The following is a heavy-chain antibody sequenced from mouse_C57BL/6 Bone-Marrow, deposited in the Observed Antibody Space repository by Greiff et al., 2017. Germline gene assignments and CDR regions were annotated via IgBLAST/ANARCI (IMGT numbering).Heavy chain of an antibody. D-gene: IGHD1-1*01. Sequence: SGPVLVKPGASVKMSCKASGYTITDYYMNWVKQSHGKSLEWIGVINPYNGGTSYNQKFKGKATLTVDKSSSTAYMELNSLTSEDSAVYYCAREYYYGRSYGFAYWGQGTLVTVSA. CDR2: INPYNGGT. J-gene: IGHJ3*01. CDR1: GYTITDYY. CDR3: AREYYYGRSYGFAY. V-gene: IGHV1-19*01.